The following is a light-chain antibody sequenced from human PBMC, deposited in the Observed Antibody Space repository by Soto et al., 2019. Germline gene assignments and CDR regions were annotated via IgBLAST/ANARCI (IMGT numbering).Light chain of an antibody. Sequence: QPVLTQSPSASASLGASVKLTCTLSSGHSSYAIAWHQQQPEKGPRYLMKLNSDGSHSKGDGIPDRFSGSSSGAERYLTISSLQSEDEADYYCQTWGTGIRVFGLGTKLNVL. J-gene: IGLJ3*02. CDR1: SGHSSYA. V-gene: IGLV4-69*01. CDR3: QTWGTGIRV. CDR2: LNSDGSH.